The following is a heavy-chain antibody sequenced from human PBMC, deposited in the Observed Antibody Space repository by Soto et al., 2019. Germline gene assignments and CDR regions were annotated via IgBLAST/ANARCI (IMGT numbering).Heavy chain of an antibody. D-gene: IGHD3-9*01. Sequence: PGESLKISCNASGYSSTSYWISWVRQMPGKGMEWMGRIDPSYSYTNFSPSFHGHVTISADKFISTAYLQWTSLKASDTAMYYCATRGGYDILNGFDPWGQGTLVTVSS. CDR3: ATRGGYDILNGFDP. CDR1: GYSSTSYW. CDR2: IDPSYSYT. V-gene: IGHV5-10-1*01. J-gene: IGHJ5*02.